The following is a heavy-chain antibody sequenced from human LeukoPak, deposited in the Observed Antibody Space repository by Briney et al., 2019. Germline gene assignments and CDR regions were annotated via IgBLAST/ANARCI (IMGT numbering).Heavy chain of an antibody. D-gene: IGHD3-22*01. CDR1: GFTFSSYS. V-gene: IGHV3-30*18. CDR3: AKVLDRDSGYLDY. Sequence: GGSLRLSCAASGFTFSSYSMNWVRQAPGKGLEWVAVISYDGSNKYYADSVKGRFTISRDNSKNTLYLQMNSLRAEDTAVYYCAKVLDRDSGYLDYWGQGTLVTVSS. CDR2: ISYDGSNK. J-gene: IGHJ4*02.